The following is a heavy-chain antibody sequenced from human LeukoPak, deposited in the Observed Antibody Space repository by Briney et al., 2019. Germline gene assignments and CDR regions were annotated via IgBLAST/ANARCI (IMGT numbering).Heavy chain of an antibody. CDR3: AKSYSSGWFMGDNWFDP. J-gene: IGHJ5*02. V-gene: IGHV3-23*01. D-gene: IGHD6-19*01. CDR1: EFTFSSYA. CDR2: ISGSGGST. Sequence: GGSLRLSCAASEFTFSSYAMSWVRQAPGKGLEWVSAISGSGGSTYYADSVKGRFTISRDNSKNTLYLQMNSLRAEDTAVYYCAKSYSSGWFMGDNWFDPWGQGTLVTVSS.